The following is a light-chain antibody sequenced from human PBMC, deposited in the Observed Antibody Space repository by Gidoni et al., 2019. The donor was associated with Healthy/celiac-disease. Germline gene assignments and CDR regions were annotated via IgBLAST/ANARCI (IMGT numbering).Light chain of an antibody. V-gene: IGKV3-11*01. CDR1: QSVSSY. J-gene: IGKJ3*01. CDR2: DAS. Sequence: IVLTQSPATLSLSPGERANLSCRASQSVSSYLAWYQQKPGQAPRLLIYDASNRATGIPARFSGSGSGTDFTLTISSLEPEDFAVYYCQQRSNWPPIFTFGPGTKVDIK. CDR3: QQRSNWPPIFT.